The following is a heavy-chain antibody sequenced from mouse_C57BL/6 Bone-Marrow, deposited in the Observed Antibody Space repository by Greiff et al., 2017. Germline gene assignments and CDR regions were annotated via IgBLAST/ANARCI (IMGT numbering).Heavy chain of an antibody. CDR2: IYPGGGNT. D-gene: IGHD1-1*01. V-gene: IGHV1-76*01. CDR3: ARENYYGSSDY. J-gene: IGHJ2*01. Sequence: QVQLQQSGAELVRPGASVKLSCKASGYTFTDYYINWVKQRPGQGLEWIARIYPGGGNTYYNEKFKGKATLTAEKSSSTAYMQLSSLTSEDSAVYFCARENYYGSSDYWGQGTTLTVSS. CDR1: GYTFTDYY.